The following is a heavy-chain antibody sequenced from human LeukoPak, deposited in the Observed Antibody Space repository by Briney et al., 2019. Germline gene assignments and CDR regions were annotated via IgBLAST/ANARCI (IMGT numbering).Heavy chain of an antibody. CDR1: GGSISSSSYY. J-gene: IGHJ6*02. CDR3: ARQYSSSWTSYYGMDV. CDR2: IYYSGST. D-gene: IGHD6-13*01. V-gene: IGHV4-39*01. Sequence: PSETLSLTCTVSGGSISSSSYYWGWIRQPPGKGLEWIGSIYYSGSTYYNPSLKSRVTISVDTSKNQLSLKLSSVTAADTAVYYCARQYSSSWTSYYGMDVWGQGTTVTVSS.